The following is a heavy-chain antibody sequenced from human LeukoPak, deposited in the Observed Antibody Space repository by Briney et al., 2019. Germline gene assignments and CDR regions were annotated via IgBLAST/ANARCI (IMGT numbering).Heavy chain of an antibody. CDR2: IKQDGSEK. CDR3: ASGIYCSSTSCPRGEFDY. J-gene: IGHJ4*02. CDR1: KFIFSDSV. Sequence: GGSLKLSCAASKFIFSDSVMSWVRQAPGKGLEWVANIKQDGSEKYYVDSVKGRFTISRDNAKNSLYLQMNSLRAEDTAVYYCASGIYCSSTSCPRGEFDYWGQGTLVTVSS. D-gene: IGHD2-2*01. V-gene: IGHV3-7*01.